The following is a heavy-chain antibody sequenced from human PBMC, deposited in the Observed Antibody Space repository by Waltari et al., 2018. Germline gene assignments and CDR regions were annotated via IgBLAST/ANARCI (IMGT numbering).Heavy chain of an antibody. Sequence: QVQLQQWGAGLLKPSETLSLTCAVYGGSFSGYYWSWIRQPPGKGLEWVGESHHSGSTNHHPYLKRRVTRSGDPPKTQFPLKLGSVTAAGTAVYYCARVMLYCSSTSCDAFDIWGQGTMVTVSS. V-gene: IGHV4-34*01. J-gene: IGHJ3*02. CDR1: GGSFSGYY. CDR3: ARVMLYCSSTSCDAFDI. CDR2: SHHSGST. D-gene: IGHD2-2*01.